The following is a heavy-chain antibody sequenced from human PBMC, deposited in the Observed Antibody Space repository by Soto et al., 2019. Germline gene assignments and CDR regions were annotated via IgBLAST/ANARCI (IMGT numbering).Heavy chain of an antibody. CDR3: ARTPGNGYNWYFDY. V-gene: IGHV4-61*01. CDR2: IYYSGTT. CDR1: GDSIRDGSYY. J-gene: IGHJ4*01. Sequence: SETLSLTCTVSGDSIRDGSYYWSWIRQPPGKGLEWIGYIYYSGTTNYNPSLKSRVTISVDTSRNQFSLRLGSVTAADTAVYYCARTPGNGYNWYFDYWGQGTLVTVSS. D-gene: IGHD5-12*01.